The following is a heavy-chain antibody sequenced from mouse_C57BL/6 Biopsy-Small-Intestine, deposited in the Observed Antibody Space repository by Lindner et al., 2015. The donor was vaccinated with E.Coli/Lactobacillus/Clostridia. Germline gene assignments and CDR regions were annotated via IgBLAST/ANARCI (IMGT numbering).Heavy chain of an antibody. Sequence: VQLQESGGDLVKPGGSLKLSCAASGFTFSSYAMSWVRQTPEKRLEWVATISDGGSYTYYPDNVKGRFTISRDNAKNNLYLQMSHLKSEDTAMYYCVRERVYGSSYGFAYWGQGTLVTASA. CDR3: VRERVYGSSYGFAY. V-gene: IGHV5-4*01. J-gene: IGHJ3*01. CDR2: ISDGGSYT. D-gene: IGHD1-1*01. CDR1: GFTFSSYA.